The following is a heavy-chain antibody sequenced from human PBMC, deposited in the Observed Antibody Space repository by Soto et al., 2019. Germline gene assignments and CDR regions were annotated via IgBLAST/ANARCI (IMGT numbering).Heavy chain of an antibody. CDR3: ARSMFTFGGVIPL. CDR2: ISGSGYTI. J-gene: IGHJ1*01. V-gene: IGHV3-11*01. Sequence: PGGSLRLSCAASGLTFSDYYMNWIRQAPGKGLEWVSYISGSGYTIYYADSVKGRFTISRDNAKNSLFLQMNSLRAEDTAVYYCARSMFTFGGVIPLWGQGTLVAVSS. CDR1: GLTFSDYY. D-gene: IGHD3-16*01.